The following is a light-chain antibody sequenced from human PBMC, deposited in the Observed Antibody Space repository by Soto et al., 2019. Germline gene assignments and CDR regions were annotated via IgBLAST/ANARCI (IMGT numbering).Light chain of an antibody. J-gene: IGLJ1*01. V-gene: IGLV2-14*01. CDR1: SSDIGDYNY. CDR2: GVS. Sequence: QSALTQPASVSGSPGQSITISCVGTSSDIGDYNYVSWYQQHPGKVPKVIIYGVSNRPSGFSYRFSATKSGNTASLTISGLQAEDEADYYCCSYTRSGTLIFGTGTKLTVL. CDR3: CSYTRSGTLI.